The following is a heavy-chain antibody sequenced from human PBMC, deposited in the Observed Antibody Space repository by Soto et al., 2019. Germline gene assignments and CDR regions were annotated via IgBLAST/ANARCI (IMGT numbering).Heavy chain of an antibody. J-gene: IGHJ4*02. CDR1: GGSISSGGYY. D-gene: IGHD6-19*01. CDR2: IYYSGST. CDR3: ARDLGSSGWYGYFDY. Sequence: TSETLSLTCTVSGGSISSGGYYWSWIRQHPGKGLEWIGYIYYSGSTYYNPSLKSRVTISVDTSKNQFSLKLSSVTAADTAVYYCARDLGSSGWYGYFDYWGQGTLVTVSS. V-gene: IGHV4-31*03.